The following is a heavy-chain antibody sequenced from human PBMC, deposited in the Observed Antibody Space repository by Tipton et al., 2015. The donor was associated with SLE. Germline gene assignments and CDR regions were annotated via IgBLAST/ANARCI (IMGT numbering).Heavy chain of an antibody. CDR2: INEDGSET. J-gene: IGHJ4*02. Sequence: SLRLSCAASGFTFSTYWMTWVRQAPGKGLEWVANINEDGSETYYVDSLKGRFTISRDNAKKSLYLQMNSLRAEDTAVYYCARDGVAVPGPYFEYWGQGTLVTVSS. V-gene: IGHV3-7*03. D-gene: IGHD6-19*01. CDR1: GFTFSTYW. CDR3: ARDGVAVPGPYFEY.